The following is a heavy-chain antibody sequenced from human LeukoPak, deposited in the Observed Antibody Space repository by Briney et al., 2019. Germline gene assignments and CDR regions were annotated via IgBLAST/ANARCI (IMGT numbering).Heavy chain of an antibody. J-gene: IGHJ3*02. D-gene: IGHD3-22*01. CDR1: GWSFNDYY. CDR2: INARGDT. V-gene: IGHV4-34*01. CDR3: ARAESYYYDSSGYYYDGGAFDI. Sequence: SETLSLTCAVYGWSFNDYYWNWIRQPPGKGLEWIGEINARGDTNYNPSLKSRVTISVDTSKNQFSLKLSSVTAADTAVYYCARAESYYYDSSGYYYDGGAFDIWGQGTMVTVSS.